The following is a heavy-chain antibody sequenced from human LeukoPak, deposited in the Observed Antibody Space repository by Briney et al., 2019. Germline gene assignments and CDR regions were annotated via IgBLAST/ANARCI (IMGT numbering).Heavy chain of an antibody. Sequence: GASVKVSCKASGYTFNGYYIHWVRQAPGQGLEWMGWINPNSGGTNYAQKFQGRVTMTRDTSISTAYMELSRLRSDDTAFYYCARAGVWDYNDSSGYHNGAFDIWGQGTMVTVSS. CDR1: GYTFNGYY. D-gene: IGHD3-22*01. CDR2: INPNSGGT. V-gene: IGHV1-2*02. J-gene: IGHJ3*02. CDR3: ARAGVWDYNDSSGYHNGAFDI.